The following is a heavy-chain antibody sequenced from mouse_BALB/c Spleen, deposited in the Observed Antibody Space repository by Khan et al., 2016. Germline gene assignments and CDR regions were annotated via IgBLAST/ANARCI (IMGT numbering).Heavy chain of an antibody. Sequence: VESGGGLVKPGGSLKLSCAASGFTFSSYAMSWVRQTPEKRLEWVASISSGGSTYYPDSVKGRFTISRDNARNLLYLQMSSLRSEDTAMYYCARHGSRYFDVWGAGTTVTVSS. J-gene: IGHJ1*01. CDR3: ARHGSRYFDV. CDR2: ISSGGST. V-gene: IGHV5-6-5*01. CDR1: GFTFSSYA. D-gene: IGHD1-1*01.